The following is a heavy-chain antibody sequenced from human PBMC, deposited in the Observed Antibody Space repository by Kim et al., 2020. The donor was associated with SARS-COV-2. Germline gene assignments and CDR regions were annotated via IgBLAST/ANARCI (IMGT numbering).Heavy chain of an antibody. CDR1: GFTFSSYE. CDR3: ARDAYNDYVWRSYRYGYYYYGMAV. V-gene: IGHV3-48*03. CDR2: ISSSGSTI. J-gene: IGHJ6*02. Sequence: GGSLRLSCAASGFTFSSYEMNWVRQAPGKGLEWVSYISSSGSTIYYADSVKGRFTISRDNAKNSLYLQMNSLRAEDTAVYYCARDAYNDYVWRSYRYGYYYYGMAVWGQGTTVTVSS. D-gene: IGHD3-16*02.